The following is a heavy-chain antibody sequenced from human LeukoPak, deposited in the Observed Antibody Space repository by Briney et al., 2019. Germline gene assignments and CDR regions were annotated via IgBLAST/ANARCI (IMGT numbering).Heavy chain of an antibody. V-gene: IGHV4-4*07. J-gene: IGHJ6*03. CDR2: IYSSGST. CDR3: ARELGYCSGDSCSFYYYIDV. Sequence: SETLSLTCTVSGGSISNYYWNWIRQPAGKGLEWIGRIYSSGSTNYNPSLKSRVTMSVNTSKNHFSLKLSSVTAADTAVYYCARELGYCSGDSCSFYYYIDVWGKGTTVTISS. D-gene: IGHD2-15*01. CDR1: GGSISNYY.